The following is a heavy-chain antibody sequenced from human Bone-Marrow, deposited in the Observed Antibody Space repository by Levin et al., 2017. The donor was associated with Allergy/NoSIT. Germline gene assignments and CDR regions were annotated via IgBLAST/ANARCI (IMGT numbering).Heavy chain of an antibody. CDR3: ARTHQPTVESFFNF. Sequence: SETLSLTCTVSGGSITSPSFYWAWVRQAPGKRLEWMGSVSHYGDTYYNPSLRNRVTISAAMSKNQLSLRVTSGTAADTAVYYCARTHQPTVESFFNFWGRGILVSVSS. D-gene: IGHD4-11*01. J-gene: IGHJ4*01. CDR2: VSHYGDT. V-gene: IGHV4-39*07. CDR1: GGSITSPSFY.